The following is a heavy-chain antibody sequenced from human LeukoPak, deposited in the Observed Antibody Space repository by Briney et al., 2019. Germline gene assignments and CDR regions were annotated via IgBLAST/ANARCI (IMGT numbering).Heavy chain of an antibody. CDR2: ISYDGRNT. D-gene: IGHD4-17*01. V-gene: IGHV3-30*04. CDR3: ARNSVTTGYYFDY. Sequence: GGSLRLSCAASGFTFGSYSMHWVRQAPGKGLEWVAVISYDGRNTYYAKSVKGRFTISRDGSKNTLYLQMNSLRADDTAVYYCARNSVTTGYYFDYWGQGTLVTVSS. CDR1: GFTFGSYS. J-gene: IGHJ4*02.